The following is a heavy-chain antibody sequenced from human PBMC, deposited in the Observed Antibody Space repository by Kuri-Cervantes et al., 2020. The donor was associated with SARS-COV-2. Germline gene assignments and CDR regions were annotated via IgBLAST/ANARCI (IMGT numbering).Heavy chain of an antibody. V-gene: IGHV3-30-3*02. D-gene: IGHD1-20*01. J-gene: IGHJ6*02. CDR2: ISYDGSNK. CDR3: AKDITGVVPYYYYGMDV. Sequence: GGSLRLSCAASGFTFSSYAMHWVRQAPGKGLEWVAVISYDGSNKYYADSVKGRFTISRDSSKNTLYLQMNSLRAEDTAVYYCAKDITGVVPYYYYGMDVWGQGTTVTVSS. CDR1: GFTFSSYA.